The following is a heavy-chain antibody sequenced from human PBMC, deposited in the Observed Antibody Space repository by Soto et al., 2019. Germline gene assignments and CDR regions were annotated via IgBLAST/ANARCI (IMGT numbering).Heavy chain of an antibody. Sequence: ASVKVSCKXSGYTFTSYGISWVRQAPGQGLEWMGWISAYNGNTNYAQKLQGRVTMTTDTSTSTAYVELRSLRSDDTAVYYCARDEDAAMPHFFDYWGQGTPVTVSS. D-gene: IGHD5-18*01. CDR1: GYTFTSYG. V-gene: IGHV1-18*04. CDR3: ARDEDAAMPHFFDY. J-gene: IGHJ4*02. CDR2: ISAYNGNT.